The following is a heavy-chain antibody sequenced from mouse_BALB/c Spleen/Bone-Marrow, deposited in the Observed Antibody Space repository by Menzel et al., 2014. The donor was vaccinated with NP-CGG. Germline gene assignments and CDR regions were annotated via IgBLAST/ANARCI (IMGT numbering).Heavy chain of an antibody. D-gene: IGHD2-1*01. CDR2: INPSTGYT. CDR3: ARKGYGNYHYYAMDY. J-gene: IGHJ4*01. Sequence: QVQLKQSGAELAKPGASVKMSCKASGYTFTSYWMYWIKQRPGQGLEWIGYINPSTGYTEYNQKFKDKATLTADKSSNTAYMQLGSLTSEDSAVYYCARKGYGNYHYYAMDYWGQGTSVTVSS. V-gene: IGHV1-7*01. CDR1: GYTFTSYW.